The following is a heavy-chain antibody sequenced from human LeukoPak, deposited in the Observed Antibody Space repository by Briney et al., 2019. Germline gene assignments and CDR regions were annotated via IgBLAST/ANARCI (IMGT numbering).Heavy chain of an antibody. CDR1: GFTFSNAW. CDR2: ISSSSSTI. J-gene: IGHJ4*02. CDR3: AREEAVATPVFDY. D-gene: IGHD6-19*01. V-gene: IGHV3-48*04. Sequence: GGSLRLSCAASGFTFSNAWMNWVRQAPGKGLEWVSYISSSSSTIYYADSVKGRFTISRDNAKNSLYLQMNSLRAEDTAVYYCAREEAVATPVFDYWGQGTLVTVSS.